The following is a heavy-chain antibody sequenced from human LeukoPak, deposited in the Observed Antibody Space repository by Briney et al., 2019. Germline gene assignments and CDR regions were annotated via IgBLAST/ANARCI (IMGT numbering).Heavy chain of an antibody. CDR3: ARRLPGYSGYDYGFYFDY. Sequence: ASVKVSCKASGGTFSSYAISWVRQAPGQGLGWMGGIIPIFGTANYAQKFQGRVTITADESTSTAYMELSSLRSEDTAVYYCARRLPGYSGYDYGFYFDYWGQGTLVTVSS. V-gene: IGHV1-69*13. J-gene: IGHJ4*02. CDR1: GGTFSSYA. D-gene: IGHD5-12*01. CDR2: IIPIFGTA.